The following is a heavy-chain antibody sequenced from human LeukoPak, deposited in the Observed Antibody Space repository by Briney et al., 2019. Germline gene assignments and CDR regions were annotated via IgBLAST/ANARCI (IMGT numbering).Heavy chain of an antibody. CDR2: IIPIFGTA. V-gene: IGHV1-69*13. J-gene: IGHJ5*02. Sequence: SVKVSCKASGGTFSSYAISWARQAPGQGLEWMGGIIPIFGTANYAQKFQGRVTITADESTSTAYMELSSLRSEDTAVYYCASGARYSSGWYYWFDPWGQGTLVTVSS. CDR3: ASGARYSSGWYYWFDP. CDR1: GGTFSSYA. D-gene: IGHD6-19*01.